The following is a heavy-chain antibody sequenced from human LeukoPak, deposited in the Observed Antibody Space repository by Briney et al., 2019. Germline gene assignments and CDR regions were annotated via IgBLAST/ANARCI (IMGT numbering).Heavy chain of an antibody. V-gene: IGHV5-51*01. CDR1: GYIFTSYW. Sequence: GASLQISCKGSGYIFTSYWIGWVRQLPGKGLEWMGIIYPGDSDTRYSPSFQGQVTISADKSISTAYLQWSSLKASDTAMYYCARRGLYHYDLRFDPWGQGTLVTVSS. CDR2: IYPGDSDT. J-gene: IGHJ5*02. CDR3: ARRGLYHYDLRFDP. D-gene: IGHD2-2*02.